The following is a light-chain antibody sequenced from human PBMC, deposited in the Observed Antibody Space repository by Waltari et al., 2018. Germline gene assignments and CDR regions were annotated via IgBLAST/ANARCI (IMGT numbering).Light chain of an antibody. CDR2: EAS. V-gene: IGKV1-13*02. CDR1: QAISRS. Sequence: AIQLTQSPSSLSASVGDRVTMTCRASQAISRSVAWFQQKPGKVPKLLIFEASDFEDGVPSRFSGSGGGTRFTLTISSLQPEDFATYYCQHFYSYPSGFGQGTRLEIK. J-gene: IGKJ5*01. CDR3: QHFYSYPSG.